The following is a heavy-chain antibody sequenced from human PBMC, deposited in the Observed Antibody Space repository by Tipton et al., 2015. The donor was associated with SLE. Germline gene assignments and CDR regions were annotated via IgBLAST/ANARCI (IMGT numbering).Heavy chain of an antibody. D-gene: IGHD3-3*01. CDR1: GFTFSDYY. CDR2: IYYSGST. CDR3: AREPRSGYHDY. Sequence: LRLSCAASGFTFSDYYMSWIRQAPGKGLEWIGYIYYSGSTIHNPSLKSRVTMSVDTSKNQFSLKLSSVTAADTAVYYCAREPRSGYHDYWGQGTLVIVSS. J-gene: IGHJ4*02. V-gene: IGHV4-59*12.